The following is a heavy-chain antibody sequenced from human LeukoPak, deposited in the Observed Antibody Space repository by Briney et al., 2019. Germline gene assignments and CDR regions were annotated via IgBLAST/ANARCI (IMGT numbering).Heavy chain of an antibody. V-gene: IGHV3-48*02. CDR1: GFTFSSYT. D-gene: IGHD2/OR15-2a*01. J-gene: IGHJ4*02. Sequence: GGSLRLSCAASGFTFSSYTMNWVRQAPGKGLEWVSYVSGSGSATYYGDSVKGRFTISRDNAKNSVYMQMNSLRDEDTAVYYCARISGLGAREYLDHWGQGTLVTVSS. CDR3: ARISGLGAREYLDH. CDR2: VSGSGSAT.